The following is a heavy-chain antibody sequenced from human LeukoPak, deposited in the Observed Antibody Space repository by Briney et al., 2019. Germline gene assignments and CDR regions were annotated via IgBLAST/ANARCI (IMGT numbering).Heavy chain of an antibody. J-gene: IGHJ4*02. V-gene: IGHV4-39*01. Sequence: PSETLSLTCTVSGGPISSSSYSWGWIRQPPGKGLDGIGRIYYSGSTYYNPSLKSRVTMSVDTSKNQFSLKLSSVTAADTAVYYCARQVGYSSSWSNFDYWGQGTLVTVSS. CDR2: IYYSGST. CDR3: ARQVGYSSSWSNFDY. CDR1: GGPISSSSYS. D-gene: IGHD6-13*01.